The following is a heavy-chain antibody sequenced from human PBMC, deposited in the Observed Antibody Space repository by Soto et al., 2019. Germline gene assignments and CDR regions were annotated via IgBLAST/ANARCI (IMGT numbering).Heavy chain of an antibody. Sequence: SETLSLTCAVYGGSFSGYYWSWIRQPPGKGLEWIGEINHSGSTNYNPSLKSRVTISVDTSKNQFSLKLSSVTAADTAVYYCARGPLREAIDYWGQGTLVTVSS. D-gene: IGHD2-2*02. CDR1: GGSFSGYY. CDR3: ARGPLREAIDY. V-gene: IGHV4-34*01. CDR2: INHSGST. J-gene: IGHJ4*02.